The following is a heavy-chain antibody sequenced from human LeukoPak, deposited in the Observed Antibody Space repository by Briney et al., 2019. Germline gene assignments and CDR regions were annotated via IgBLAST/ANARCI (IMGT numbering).Heavy chain of an antibody. J-gene: IGHJ4*02. V-gene: IGHV4-39*07. D-gene: IGHD3-10*01. CDR2: VDYRGST. CDR1: GGSISTINNY. CDR3: ARDWTMVRGVTITDY. Sequence: KASETLSLTCTVSGGSISTINNYWGWIRQPPGKGLEWIGSVDYRGSTYYKSSLKSRVTISVDTSKNQFSLNLKSLTAADTAVYYCARDWTMVRGVTITDYWGQGTLVTVSS.